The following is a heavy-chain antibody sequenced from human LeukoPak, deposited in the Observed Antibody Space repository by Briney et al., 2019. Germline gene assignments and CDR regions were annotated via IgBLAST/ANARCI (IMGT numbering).Heavy chain of an antibody. Sequence: SQTLSLTCAISGDSVSSNSVAWGWVRQSPTRGLEWLGRTYFRSKWYYDYAVSVKSRITINPDTSKNQFSLQLNSVTPEDTAEYYCVRGSTAHFAYWGQGILVTVSS. J-gene: IGHJ4*02. CDR2: TYFRSKWYY. CDR3: VRGSTAHFAY. D-gene: IGHD5/OR15-5a*01. CDR1: GDSVSSNSVA. V-gene: IGHV6-1*01.